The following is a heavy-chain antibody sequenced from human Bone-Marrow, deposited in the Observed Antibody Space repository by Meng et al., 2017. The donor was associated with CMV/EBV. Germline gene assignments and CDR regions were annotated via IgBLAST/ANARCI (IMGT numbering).Heavy chain of an antibody. J-gene: IGHJ6*02. CDR2: ISSSGSTI. D-gene: IGHD2-2*01. V-gene: IGHV3-11*01. CDR1: GFTFSDYY. CDR3: ARESYCSSTSCYFAYYYYYGMAV. Sequence: GESLKISCAASGFTFSDYYMSWIRQAPGKGLEWVSYISSSGSTIYYADSVKGRFTISRDNAKNSLYLQMDSLRAEDTAVYYCARESYCSSTSCYFAYYYYYGMAVWGQGTTVTVSS.